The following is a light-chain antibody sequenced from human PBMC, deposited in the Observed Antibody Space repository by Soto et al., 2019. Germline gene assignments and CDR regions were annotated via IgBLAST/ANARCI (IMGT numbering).Light chain of an antibody. CDR1: QSVLYRSNNKNY. V-gene: IGKV4-1*01. Sequence: DIVMTQSPDSLAVSLGERATINCKSSQSVLYRSNNKNYLAWYQQKPGQPPKLLISWASTRESGVPDRFSGSGSGPDFTLTISSLQAEDVAVYSCQQYYDSPFTFGPGTKVDIK. CDR2: WAS. J-gene: IGKJ3*01. CDR3: QQYYDSPFT.